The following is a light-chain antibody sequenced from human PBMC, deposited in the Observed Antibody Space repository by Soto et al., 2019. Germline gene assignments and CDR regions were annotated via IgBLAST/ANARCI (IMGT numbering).Light chain of an antibody. CDR3: QQYHALSLT. CDR2: GAS. Sequence: EIVMTQSPATLSVSPGERATLSCSASQGISSNLAWYQQKPGQAPRLLIYGASIRATDIPGTFSGSGSWTEFTLTLSSLQSEDLAVYYCQQYHALSLTFGGGTKVEIK. V-gene: IGKV3-15*01. CDR1: QGISSN. J-gene: IGKJ4*01.